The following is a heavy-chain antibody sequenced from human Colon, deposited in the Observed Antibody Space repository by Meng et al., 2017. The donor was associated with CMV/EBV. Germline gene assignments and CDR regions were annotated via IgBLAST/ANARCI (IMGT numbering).Heavy chain of an antibody. D-gene: IGHD2-2*01. CDR2: IIPIFGTA. CDR1: GGTFSSYA. V-gene: IGHV1-69*05. Sequence: SVKVSCKASGGTFSSYAISWVRQAPGQGLEWMGGIIPIFGTANYAQKFQGRVTITTDESTSTAYMELSSLRSEDTDVYYCATSGRYCTSTSCHLHYYYGMDVWGQGTTVTVSS. CDR3: ATSGRYCTSTSCHLHYYYGMDV. J-gene: IGHJ6*02.